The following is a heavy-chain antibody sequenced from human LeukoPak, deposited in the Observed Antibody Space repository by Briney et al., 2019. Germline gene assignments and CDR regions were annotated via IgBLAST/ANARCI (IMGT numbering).Heavy chain of an antibody. V-gene: IGHV1-18*01. Sequence: ASVKVSCKASGYIFASYGISWVRQAPGQGLEWLGWISAYNGNTNYAQKLQGRVTMTTDTSTSTAYMELRSLRSDDTAVYYCASMVYDSSGYSWGQGTLVTVSS. CDR1: GYIFASYG. D-gene: IGHD3-22*01. CDR3: ASMVYDSSGYS. CDR2: ISAYNGNT. J-gene: IGHJ5*02.